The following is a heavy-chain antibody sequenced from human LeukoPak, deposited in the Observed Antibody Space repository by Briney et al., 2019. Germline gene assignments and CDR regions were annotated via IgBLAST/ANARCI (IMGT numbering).Heavy chain of an antibody. D-gene: IGHD3/OR15-3a*01. Sequence: GGPLRLSCAASGFTVSSNYMSWVRQAPGKGLEWVSVIHSGGSTYYADSVKGRFTISRDNSKNSLYLQMNSLRAEDTAVYYCARENRLDFVSGYYYYGMDVWGQGTTVTVSS. CDR1: GFTVSSNY. J-gene: IGHJ6*02. V-gene: IGHV3-53*01. CDR2: IHSGGST. CDR3: ARENRLDFVSGYYYYGMDV.